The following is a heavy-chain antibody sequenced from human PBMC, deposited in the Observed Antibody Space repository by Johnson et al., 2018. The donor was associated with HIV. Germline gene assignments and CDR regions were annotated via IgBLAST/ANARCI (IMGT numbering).Heavy chain of an antibody. CDR3: ARRGRSSSWYDLDI. Sequence: QVKLVEYGGGLVKPGGSLRLSCAASGFTFSDYYMSWIRQAPGKGLEWVSYISTSGSSIYYADSVKGRFTISRDNAKKSLFLQMNSLRPEDTAVYYCARRGRSSSWYDLDIWGQGTMVSVSS. CDR1: GFTFSDYY. J-gene: IGHJ3*02. V-gene: IGHV3-11*04. D-gene: IGHD6-13*01. CDR2: ISTSGSSI.